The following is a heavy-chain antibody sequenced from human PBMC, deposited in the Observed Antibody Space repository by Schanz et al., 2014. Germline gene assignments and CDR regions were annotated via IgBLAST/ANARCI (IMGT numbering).Heavy chain of an antibody. CDR1: GFSVSTNY. D-gene: IGHD5-12*01. Sequence: EVQLVESGGGLIQPGGSLRLSCAVSGFSVSTNYMSWVRQAPGKGLEWVSSIYINSGSTNYADSVKGRFIISRDSSKNTLFLQMNSLRAEDTAVYFCARDEGRDGYNLAFDVWGQVTLVTVSS. J-gene: IGHJ3*01. CDR3: ARDEGRDGYNLAFDV. CDR2: IYINSGST. V-gene: IGHV3-53*01.